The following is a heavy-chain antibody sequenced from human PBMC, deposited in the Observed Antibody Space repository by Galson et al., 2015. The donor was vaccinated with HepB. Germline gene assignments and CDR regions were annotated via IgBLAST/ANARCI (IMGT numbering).Heavy chain of an antibody. D-gene: IGHD6-19*01. J-gene: IGHJ5*01. V-gene: IGHV1-69*13. CDR2: IIPIFETA. Sequence: SVKVSCKASGGTFNSLAISWVRQAPGQGLEWIGGIIPIFETANYAQNFQGRVTITADESTTTAYMEVTGLTSYDMAMFYCAAGGRSAWYSDSWGQGTLVTVSS. CDR1: GGTFNSLA. CDR3: AAGGRSAWYSDS.